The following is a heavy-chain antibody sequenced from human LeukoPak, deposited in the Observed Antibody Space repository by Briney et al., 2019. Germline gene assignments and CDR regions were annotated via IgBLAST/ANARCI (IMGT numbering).Heavy chain of an antibody. D-gene: IGHD1-1*01. J-gene: IGHJ5*02. CDR3: ARARVGKFDP. Sequence: SETLSLTCTVSGGSISSYYWSWIRQPPGKGLEWIEYIYYSGSTNYNPSLKSRVTISVDTSKNQFSLKLSSVTAAVTAVYYCARARVGKFDPWGQGTLVTVSS. CDR1: GGSISSYY. CDR2: IYYSGST. V-gene: IGHV4-59*01.